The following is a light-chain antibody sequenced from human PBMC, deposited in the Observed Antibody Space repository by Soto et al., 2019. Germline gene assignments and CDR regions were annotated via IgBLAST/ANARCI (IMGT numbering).Light chain of an antibody. J-gene: IGLJ2*01. V-gene: IGLV2-23*01. CDR1: SSDIGRYNL. CDR2: EDI. CDR3: CSYAGGASVV. Sequence: QSALTQPASVSGSPGQSITISCTGTSSDIGRYNLVSWYQQHPGKAPQLIIYEDIERPSGVSDRFSGPKSGNTASLTISGLQTEDEADYYCCSYAGGASVVFGGGTKLTVL.